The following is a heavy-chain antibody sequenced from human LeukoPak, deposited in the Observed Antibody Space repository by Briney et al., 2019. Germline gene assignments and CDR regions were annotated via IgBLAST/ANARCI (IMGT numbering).Heavy chain of an antibody. D-gene: IGHD6-13*01. CDR3: ARGYSSSWYYFDY. J-gene: IGHJ4*02. CDR2: IYYSGST. V-gene: IGHV4-59*01. Sequence: SETLSLTCTVSGRSISTYYWSWIRQPPGKGLEWIGYIYYSGSTNYNPSLKSRVTLSVDTSKNQFSLKMSSVTAADAAVYYCARGYSSSWYYFDYWGQGTLVTVSS. CDR1: GRSISTYY.